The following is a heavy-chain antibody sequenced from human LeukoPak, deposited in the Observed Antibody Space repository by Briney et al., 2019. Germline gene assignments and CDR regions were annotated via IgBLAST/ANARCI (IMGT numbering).Heavy chain of an antibody. V-gene: IGHV3-23*01. D-gene: IGHD3-10*01. J-gene: IGHJ4*02. CDR3: AKPAYYSDSGSFPTQYYFDY. CDR2: ISGSGGST. Sequence: GGSLRLSCAASGFTFSSYAMSWVRQAPGKGLEWVSAISGSGGSTYYADSVKGRFTISRDNSKNTLYLQMSSLRADDTALFYCAKPAYYSDSGSFPTQYYFDYWGQGTLVTVSS. CDR1: GFTFSSYA.